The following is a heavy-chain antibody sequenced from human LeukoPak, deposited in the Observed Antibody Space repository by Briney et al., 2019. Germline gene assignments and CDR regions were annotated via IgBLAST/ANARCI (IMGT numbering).Heavy chain of an antibody. Sequence: PGGSLRLSCAASGFTFSSYWMSWVRQAPGKGLEWVANIKQDGSEKYYVDSVKGRFTISRDNAKNSLYLQMNSLRAEDTAVYYRARVKVPNSSGCLSYWGQGTLVTVSS. V-gene: IGHV3-7*01. CDR3: ARVKVPNSSGCLSY. J-gene: IGHJ4*02. CDR1: GFTFSSYW. D-gene: IGHD6-19*01. CDR2: IKQDGSEK.